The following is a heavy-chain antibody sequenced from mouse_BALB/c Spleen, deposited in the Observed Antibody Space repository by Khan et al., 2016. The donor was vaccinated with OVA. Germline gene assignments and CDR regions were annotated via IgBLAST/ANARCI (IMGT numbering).Heavy chain of an antibody. CDR2: IYPGTGNT. D-gene: IGHD2-1*01. CDR1: GYIFTSYW. J-gene: IGHJ2*01. V-gene: IGHV1-76*01. CDR3: ARYYGNYFDY. Sequence: VQLKESGAELVRPGASVKLSCKTSGYIFTSYWIHWVKQRSGQGLEWIARIYPGTGNTNYNEKFKGKAIVTADKSSSTVYMQLSSLKSEDSAVYFWARYYGNYFDYWGQGTTLTVSS.